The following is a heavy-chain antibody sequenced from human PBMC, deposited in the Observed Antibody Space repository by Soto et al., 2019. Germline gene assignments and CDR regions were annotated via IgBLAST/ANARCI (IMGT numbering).Heavy chain of an antibody. J-gene: IGHJ4*02. V-gene: IGHV4-34*01. D-gene: IGHD3-3*01. Sequence: VQLVESGGGLVQPGGSLRLSCAASGFTFSSYEMNWVRQAPGKGLEWIGEINHSGSTNYNPSLKSRVTISVDTSKNQFSLKLSSVTAADTAVYYCARGLVHYDFWSGPPSDYWGQGTLVTVSS. CDR3: ARGLVHYDFWSGPPSDY. CDR2: INHSGST. CDR1: GFTFSSYE.